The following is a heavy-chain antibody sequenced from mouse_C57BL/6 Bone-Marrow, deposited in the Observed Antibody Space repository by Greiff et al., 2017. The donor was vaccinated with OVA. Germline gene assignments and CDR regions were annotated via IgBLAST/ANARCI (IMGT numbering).Heavy chain of an antibody. Sequence: QVQLQQPGAELVKPGASVKLSCKASGYTFTSYWMHWVKQRPGQGLEWIGMIHPNSGSTNYNEKFKSKATLTVDKSSSTAYMQLSSLTSEDSAVYYCARHYYGSRVYFDYWGQGTTLTVSS. V-gene: IGHV1-64*01. CDR2: IHPNSGST. CDR3: ARHYYGSRVYFDY. D-gene: IGHD1-1*01. J-gene: IGHJ2*01. CDR1: GYTFTSYW.